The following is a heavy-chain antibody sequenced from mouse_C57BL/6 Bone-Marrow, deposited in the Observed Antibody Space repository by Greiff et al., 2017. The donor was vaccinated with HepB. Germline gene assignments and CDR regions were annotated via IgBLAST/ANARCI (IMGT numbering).Heavy chain of an antibody. V-gene: IGHV1-54*01. CDR3: ARWRYNYAMDY. J-gene: IGHJ4*01. D-gene: IGHD2-12*01. CDR1: GYAFTNYL. CDR2: INPGSGGT. Sequence: VQLQQSGAELVRPGTSVKVSCKASGYAFTNYLIEWVKQRPGQGLEWIGVINPGSGGTNYNEKFKGKATLTADKSSSTAYMQLSSLTSEDSAVYFCARWRYNYAMDYWGQGTSVTVSS.